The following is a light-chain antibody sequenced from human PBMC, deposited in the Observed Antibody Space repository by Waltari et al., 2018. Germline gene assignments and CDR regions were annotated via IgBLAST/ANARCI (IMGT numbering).Light chain of an antibody. CDR2: GAS. V-gene: IGKV3-20*01. CDR3: QHYVRLPAT. Sequence: EIVLTQSPGTLSLSPGERATLSCRASQSVSRTLAWYQQKPGQAPKLLIYGASLRATGIPDRFTCSGSGTDFSLTISSLEPEDFAIYFCQHYVRLPATFGQGTKVEIK. CDR1: QSVSRT. J-gene: IGKJ1*01.